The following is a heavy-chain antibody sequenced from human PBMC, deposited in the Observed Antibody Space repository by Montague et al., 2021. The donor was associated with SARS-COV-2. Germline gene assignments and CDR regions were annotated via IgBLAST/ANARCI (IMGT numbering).Heavy chain of an antibody. CDR1: GDSVSSKSVA. D-gene: IGHD3-9*01. Sequence: CAISGDSVSSKSVAWNWIRQSPSRGLEWLGRTYYRSKWDSDYAESVKRRLVITPDTPKNQVSLQLNSVIPEDTAVYFCASSGITLTGLDGFDIWGQGTMVTVSS. J-gene: IGHJ3*02. CDR2: TYYRSKWDS. V-gene: IGHV6-1*01. CDR3: ASSGITLTGLDGFDI.